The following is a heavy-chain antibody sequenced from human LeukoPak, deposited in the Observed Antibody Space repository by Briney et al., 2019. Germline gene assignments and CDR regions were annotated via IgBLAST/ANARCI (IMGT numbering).Heavy chain of an antibody. J-gene: IGHJ6*02. CDR3: ARDAVDTANAV. CDR2: INSDGSIT. D-gene: IGHD5-18*01. V-gene: IGHV3-74*01. CDR1: GFTFTTYW. Sequence: GGSLRLSCAASGFTFTTYWMHWVRQAPGKGLVWVSHINSDGSITSYADSVKGRFTISRDNAKNTLYLQMNSLRAEDTAVCYCARDAVDTANAVWGQGTTVTVSS.